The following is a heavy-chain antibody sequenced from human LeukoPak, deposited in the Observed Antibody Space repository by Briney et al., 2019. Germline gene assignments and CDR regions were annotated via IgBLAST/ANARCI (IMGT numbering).Heavy chain of an antibody. Sequence: SVKVSCKASGYTFTSYYMHWVRQAPGQGLEWMGRIIPILGIANYAQKFQGRVTIIADKSTSTAYMELSSLRSEDTAVYYCARDLYSGHEGNAFDIWGQGTMVTVSS. J-gene: IGHJ3*02. V-gene: IGHV1-69*04. CDR1: GYTFTSYY. D-gene: IGHD5-12*01. CDR3: ARDLYSGHEGNAFDI. CDR2: IIPILGIA.